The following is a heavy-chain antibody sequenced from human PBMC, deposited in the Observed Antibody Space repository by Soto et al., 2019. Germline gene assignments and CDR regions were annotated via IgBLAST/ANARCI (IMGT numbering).Heavy chain of an antibody. CDR1: GFNFRSYG. D-gene: IGHD3-16*01. CDR3: AREMGVWGAGWWFDP. CDR2: IWYDGSNK. Sequence: GGSKRLSCTAAGFNFRSYGRHWVRKEPGKGLEWVAVIWYDGSNKYYADSVKGRFTISRDNSKNTLYLQMNSLRAEDTAVYYCAREMGVWGAGWWFDPWGQGTLVTVSS. J-gene: IGHJ5*02. V-gene: IGHV3-33*01.